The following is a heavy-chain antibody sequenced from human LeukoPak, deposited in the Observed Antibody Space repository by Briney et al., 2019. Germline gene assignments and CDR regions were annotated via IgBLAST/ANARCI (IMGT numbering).Heavy chain of an antibody. D-gene: IGHD3-22*01. CDR1: GFTFSSYS. Sequence: GGSLRLSCAASGFTFSSYSMTWVRQAPGKGLEWVSSISSSSSYIYYADSVKGRFTISRDNAKNSLYLQMNSLRAEDTAVYYCALGAYDSSGYLVYWGQGTLVTVSS. CDR3: ALGAYDSSGYLVY. CDR2: ISSSSSYI. V-gene: IGHV3-21*01. J-gene: IGHJ4*02.